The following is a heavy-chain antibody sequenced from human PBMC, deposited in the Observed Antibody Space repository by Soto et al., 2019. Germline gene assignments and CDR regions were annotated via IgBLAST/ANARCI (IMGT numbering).Heavy chain of an antibody. CDR2: IFDSGTT. CDR3: AREVAGTGAFDY. D-gene: IGHD2-15*01. J-gene: IGHJ4*02. Sequence: QVQLEQSGPGLVKPSQTLSLTCNISGGSISSVNHYWSWIRQSPGEGLEWIGYIFDSGTTHYNPSLKGRVIISGDTSQTQFSLTIHSVTVADTAVYYCAREVAGTGAFDYWGQGTLVTVSS. V-gene: IGHV4-31*02. CDR1: GGSISSVNHY.